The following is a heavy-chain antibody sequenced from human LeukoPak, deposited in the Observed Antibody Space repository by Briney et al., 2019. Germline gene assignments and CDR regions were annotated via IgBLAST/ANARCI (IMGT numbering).Heavy chain of an antibody. J-gene: IGHJ1*01. CDR1: GFTVSRYE. CDR2: ISSSGTTI. V-gene: IGHV3-48*03. CDR3: AKYGDYKYFQH. D-gene: IGHD4-17*01. Sequence: GGSLRLSCAASGFTVSRYEMTWVRQAPGKGLEWVSYISSSGTTIYYADSVKGRFSISRDIAKISLYLQMNSLRVEDTAVYYCAKYGDYKYFQHWGQGTLVTVSS.